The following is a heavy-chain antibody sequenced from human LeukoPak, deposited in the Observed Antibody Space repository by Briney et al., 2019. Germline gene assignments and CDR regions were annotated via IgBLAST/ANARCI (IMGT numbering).Heavy chain of an antibody. CDR1: VFNFDDYA. CDR2: INWNSGNI. CDR3: ANDIGTVTTKFYFAY. J-gene: IGHJ4*02. V-gene: IGHV3-9*01. Sequence: GGSLRLSRAASVFNFDDYAMHWVRQAPGKGLEWVSGINWNSGNIDYADSVKGRFTISRDNAKNSLYPQMTSLRAEDTALYYCANDIGTVTTKFYFAYWRQGSLVTVSS. D-gene: IGHD4-11*01.